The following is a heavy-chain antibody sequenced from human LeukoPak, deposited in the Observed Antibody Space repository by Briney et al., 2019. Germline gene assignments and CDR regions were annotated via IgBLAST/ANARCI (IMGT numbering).Heavy chain of an antibody. Sequence: SETLSLTCAVYGGSFSGYYWSWIRQPPGKGLEWIGEINHSGSTNYNPSLKSRVTISVDTSKNQFSLQLSSVNAADTAVYYCARGRAGGHLSPGINWFDPWGQGTLVTVSS. J-gene: IGHJ5*02. CDR2: INHSGST. CDR1: GGSFSGYY. CDR3: ARGRAGGHLSPGINWFDP. V-gene: IGHV4-34*01. D-gene: IGHD2-15*01.